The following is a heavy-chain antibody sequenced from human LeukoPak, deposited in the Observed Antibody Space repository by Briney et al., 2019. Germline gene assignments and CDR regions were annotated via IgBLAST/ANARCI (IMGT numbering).Heavy chain of an antibody. Sequence: SETLSLTCAVYGGSFSGYYWSWIRQPPGKGLEWIGEINHSGSTNYNPSLKSRVTISVDTSKNQFSLKLSSVTAADTAVYYCARAPPSYSAFDIWGQGTMVTVSS. D-gene: IGHD2-21*01. CDR1: GGSFSGYY. V-gene: IGHV4-34*09. J-gene: IGHJ3*02. CDR2: INHSGST. CDR3: ARAPPSYSAFDI.